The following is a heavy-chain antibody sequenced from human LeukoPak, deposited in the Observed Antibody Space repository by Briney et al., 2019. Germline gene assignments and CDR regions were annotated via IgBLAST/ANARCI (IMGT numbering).Heavy chain of an antibody. D-gene: IGHD3-22*01. CDR3: ARARNDYDSNGFSLLDY. Sequence: GTSLRLSCTASGISFSSHGMHWVRQASGKGLEWVAVIWYDGSNIYYADSVKGRFTISRDNSKNTLYLQLNSLRAEDTALYYCARARNDYDSNGFSLLDYWGQGTLVTVSS. J-gene: IGHJ4*02. CDR1: GISFSSHG. CDR2: IWYDGSNI. V-gene: IGHV3-33*01.